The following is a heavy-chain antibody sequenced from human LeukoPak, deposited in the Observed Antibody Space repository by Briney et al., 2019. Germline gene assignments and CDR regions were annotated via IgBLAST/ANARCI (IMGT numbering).Heavy chain of an antibody. Sequence: ASVKVSCKASGYTFTSYYMHWVRQAPGQGLEWMGIINPSGGSTSYAQKFQGRVTMTRDTSTSTVYMELSSLRSEDTAVYYCARDQTPSYSSSWFTFDYWGQGTLVTVSS. J-gene: IGHJ4*02. CDR1: GYTFTSYY. D-gene: IGHD6-13*01. V-gene: IGHV1-46*01. CDR2: INPSGGST. CDR3: ARDQTPSYSSSWFTFDY.